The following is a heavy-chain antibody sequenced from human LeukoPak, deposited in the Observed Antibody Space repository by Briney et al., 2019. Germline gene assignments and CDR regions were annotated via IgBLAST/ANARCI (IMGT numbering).Heavy chain of an antibody. CDR2: IYSGGST. Sequence: GGSLRLSCAASGFTVSSNYMSWVRQAPGKGLEWVSVIYSGGSTYYADSVKGRFTISRDNSKNTLYLQMNSLRAEDTAVYYCAGQGDGYNSGAFDIWGQGTMVTVSS. J-gene: IGHJ3*02. CDR1: GFTVSSNY. V-gene: IGHV3-66*04. D-gene: IGHD5-24*01. CDR3: AGQGDGYNSGAFDI.